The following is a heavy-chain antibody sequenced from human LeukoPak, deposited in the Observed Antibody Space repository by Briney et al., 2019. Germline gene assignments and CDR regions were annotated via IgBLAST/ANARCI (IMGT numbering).Heavy chain of an antibody. V-gene: IGHV1-46*01. D-gene: IGHD3-10*01. CDR3: ARGKVVTRVRGVIITYFDY. J-gene: IGHJ4*02. CDR1: GYSFTRYF. CDR2: IITSDGST. Sequence: ASVKVSCKASGYSFTRYFIHWVRQAPGQGLEWMGIIITSDGSTSYAQKFQGRVTMTRDTSTSTVYMELSSLRSEDTAVYYCARGKVVTRVRGVIITYFDYWGQGTLVTVSS.